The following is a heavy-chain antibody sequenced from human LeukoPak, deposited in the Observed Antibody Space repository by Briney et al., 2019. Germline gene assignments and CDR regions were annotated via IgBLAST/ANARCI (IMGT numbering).Heavy chain of an antibody. CDR3: ATVRNSVGDY. D-gene: IGHD1-1*01. CDR1: GFTFSSYW. CDR2: INSDRSSI. V-gene: IGHV3-74*01. J-gene: IGHJ4*02. Sequence: GGSLRLSCAASGFTFSSYWMHWVRQAPGKGLVWVSRINSDRSSISYADSVKGRFTISRDNAKNTLYLQMNSLRAEDTAVYYCATVRNSVGDYWSQGTLVTVSS.